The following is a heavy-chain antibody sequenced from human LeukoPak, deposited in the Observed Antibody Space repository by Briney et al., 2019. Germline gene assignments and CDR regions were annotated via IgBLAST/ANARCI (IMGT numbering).Heavy chain of an antibody. Sequence: GGSLRLSCAASGFTFSTYTMNWVRQAPGKGLEWVSSISGSGGSTYYADSVKGRFTISRDNSKNTLYLQMNSLRAEDTAVYYCAKDLPYDILTSSISHQIGWGQGTLVTVSS. CDR2: ISGSGGST. D-gene: IGHD3-9*01. CDR3: AKDLPYDILTSSISHQIG. J-gene: IGHJ4*02. CDR1: GFTFSTYT. V-gene: IGHV3-23*01.